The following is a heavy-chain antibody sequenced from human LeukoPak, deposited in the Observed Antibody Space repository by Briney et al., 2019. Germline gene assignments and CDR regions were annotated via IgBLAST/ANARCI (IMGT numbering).Heavy chain of an antibody. CDR2: ISSSGSTI. CDR1: GFTFSSYE. Sequence: GGSLRLSCAASGFTFSSYEMNWVRQAPGKGLEWGSYISSSGSTIYYADSVKCRFTISRDNAKNSLYLQMNSLRAEDTAVYYCARDCGGGSCYGPYDAFDIWGQGTMVTVSS. J-gene: IGHJ3*02. V-gene: IGHV3-48*03. D-gene: IGHD2-15*01. CDR3: ARDCGGGSCYGPYDAFDI.